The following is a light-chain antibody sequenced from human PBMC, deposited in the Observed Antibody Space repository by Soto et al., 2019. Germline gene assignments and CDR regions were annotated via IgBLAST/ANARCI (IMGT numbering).Light chain of an antibody. CDR3: QQGNSFPLT. CDR1: QDIDSW. V-gene: IGKV1-12*01. CDR2: AAI. J-gene: IGKJ4*01. Sequence: DIQMTQSPSSVSASIGDRVTITCRASQDIDSWLAWFQQKPGDAPRLLIYAAISLHSGVPSRFSGAGSGTEFSLTISSLQPEDFATYFCQQGNSFPLTFGGGTKVEIK.